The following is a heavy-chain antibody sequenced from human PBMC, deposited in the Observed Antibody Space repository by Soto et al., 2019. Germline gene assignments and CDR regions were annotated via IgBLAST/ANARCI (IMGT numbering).Heavy chain of an antibody. V-gene: IGHV3-23*01. J-gene: IGHJ4*02. CDR3: ANHKGRYGGNSFLNY. CDR1: GFTFSSYA. D-gene: IGHD2-21*02. CDR2: ISVSGGST. Sequence: GGSLRLSCAASGFTFSSYAMCWVRQAPGKGLEWVSAISVSGGSTYYADSVKGRFTIYRDHSKNTLYLQTTSLIAEDPAEYYFANHKGRYGGNSFLNYWGQGTLVTVSS.